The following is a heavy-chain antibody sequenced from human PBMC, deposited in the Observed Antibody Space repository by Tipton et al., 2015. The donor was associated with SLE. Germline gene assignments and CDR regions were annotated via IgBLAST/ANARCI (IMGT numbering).Heavy chain of an antibody. CDR3: ARVRGRGYFQH. V-gene: IGHV4-59*01. CDR1: GGSISSYY. J-gene: IGHJ1*01. CDR2: IYYSGST. Sequence: TLSLTCTVSGGSISSYYWSWIRQPPGKGLEWIGYIYYSGSTNYNPSLKSRDTISVDTSKNQFSLKLRSVTSADTAVYYCARVRGRGYFQHWGQGTLVTVSS. D-gene: IGHD3-10*01.